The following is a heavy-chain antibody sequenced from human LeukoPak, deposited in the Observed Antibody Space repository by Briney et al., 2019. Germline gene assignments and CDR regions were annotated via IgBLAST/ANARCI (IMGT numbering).Heavy chain of an antibody. D-gene: IGHD4-17*01. CDR3: AKDDYGDFCDY. V-gene: IGHV3-23*01. CDR1: GFTFRNYG. Sequence: QTGGSLRLSCAASGFTFRNYGMNWVRQAPGKGLEWVSGISPSGGSTYYADSVKGRFTISRDNSKNTLYLQMNSLRAEDTAVYYCAKDDYGDFCDYWGQGTLVTVSS. CDR2: ISPSGGST. J-gene: IGHJ4*02.